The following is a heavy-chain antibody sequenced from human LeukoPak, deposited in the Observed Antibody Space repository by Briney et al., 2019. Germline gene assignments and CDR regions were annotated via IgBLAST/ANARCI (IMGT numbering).Heavy chain of an antibody. D-gene: IGHD4-23*01. CDR1: GGTFSSYA. CDR2: IIPIFGTA. Sequence: SVKVSCKASGGTFSSYAISWVRQAPGQGLEWMGGIIPIFGTANYAQKFQGRVTMTRDTSTSTVYMELSSLRSEDTAVYYCAREGGNAYYFDYWGQGTLVTVSS. V-gene: IGHV1-69*05. J-gene: IGHJ4*02. CDR3: AREGGNAYYFDY.